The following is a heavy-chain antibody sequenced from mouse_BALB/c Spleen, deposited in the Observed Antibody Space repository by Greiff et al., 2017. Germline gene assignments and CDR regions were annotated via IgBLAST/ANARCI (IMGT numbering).Heavy chain of an antibody. V-gene: IGHV3-5*02. J-gene: IGHJ4*01. Sequence: EVKLEESGPGLVKPSQTVSLTCTVTGISITTGNYRWSWIRQFPGNKLEWIGYICYSGTITYNPSLTSRTTITRDTSKNQFFLEMNSLTAEDTATYYCARDWGNYAMDYWGQGTSVTVSS. CDR2: ICYSGTI. CDR1: GISITTGNYR. CDR3: ARDWGNYAMDY.